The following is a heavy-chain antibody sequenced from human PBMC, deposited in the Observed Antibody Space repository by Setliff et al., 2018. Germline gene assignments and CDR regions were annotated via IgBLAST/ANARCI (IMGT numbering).Heavy chain of an antibody. V-gene: IGHV4-59*12. Sequence: LSLTCTVSGASISSDYWSWIRQPPGKGLEWIGYIYYSGSTNYNPSLKSRVTISVDTSKNQFSLKLSSVTAADTAVYYCARLRKAVDGINFPRYMDVWGKGTTVTVSS. J-gene: IGHJ6*04. CDR1: GASISSDY. CDR3: ARLRKAVDGINFPRYMDV. CDR2: IYYSGST. D-gene: IGHD6-19*01.